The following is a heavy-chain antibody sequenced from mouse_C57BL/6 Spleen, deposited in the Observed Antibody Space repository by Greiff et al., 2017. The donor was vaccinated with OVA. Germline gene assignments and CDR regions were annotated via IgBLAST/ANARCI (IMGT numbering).Heavy chain of an antibody. V-gene: IGHV2-2*02. CDR2: LWRGGST. Sequence: VQLQQSGPGLVQPSQSLSITCTVSGFSLTSYGVPWVRQSPGKGLEWLGVLWRGGSTDYNAAFISRLGISKDNSKSQVFFQMNSLQANDTAIYYCSRGTPIYFDYWGQGTTLTVSS. J-gene: IGHJ2*01. CDR3: SRGTPIYFDY. CDR1: GFSLTSYG.